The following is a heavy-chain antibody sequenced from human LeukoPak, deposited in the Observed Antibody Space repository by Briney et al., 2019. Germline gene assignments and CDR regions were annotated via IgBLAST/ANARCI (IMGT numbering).Heavy chain of an antibody. V-gene: IGHV3-48*03. CDR2: ISSSGSTI. CDR1: GFTFSSYE. J-gene: IGHJ4*02. CDR3: AREGAAAGSGEYWPPYFDY. Sequence: GGSLRLSCAASGFTFSSYEMNWVRQAPGKGLEGVSYISSSGSTIYYADSVKGRFTISRDNAKNSLYLQMNSLRAEDTAVYYCAREGAAAGSGEYWPPYFDYWGQGTLVTVSS. D-gene: IGHD6-13*01.